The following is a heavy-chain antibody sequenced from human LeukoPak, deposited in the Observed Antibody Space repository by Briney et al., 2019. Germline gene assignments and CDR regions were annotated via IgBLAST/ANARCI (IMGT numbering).Heavy chain of an antibody. J-gene: IGHJ5*02. CDR1: GYSFNNGYQ. CDR2: IYHNGGA. D-gene: IGHD2-2*01. V-gene: IGHV4-38-2*02. CDR3: ARDPRWLTPDCTSTSCYENYFDP. Sequence: PSETLSLTCAVSGYSFNNGYQWAWIRQSPGGGLEWICIIYHNGGAHYNPSLRSRFVISVDTSNNQFSLRLSSVTVADTAVYYCARDPRWLTPDCTSTSCYENYFDPWGRGTLVTVSS.